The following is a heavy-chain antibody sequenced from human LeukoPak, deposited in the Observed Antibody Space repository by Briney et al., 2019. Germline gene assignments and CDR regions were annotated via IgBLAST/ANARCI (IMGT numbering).Heavy chain of an antibody. Sequence: SETLSLTCTVSGGAISSYFWSWIRQPPGKGLEWVGYIYYGGSTSYNPSLKSRVSISVDTSKNQFSLRLSSVTAADTAVYSCARTPPYGDYEIDYWGQGSLVTVST. V-gene: IGHV4-59*08. CDR1: GGAISSYF. D-gene: IGHD4-17*01. CDR3: ARTPPYGDYEIDY. CDR2: IYYGGST. J-gene: IGHJ4*02.